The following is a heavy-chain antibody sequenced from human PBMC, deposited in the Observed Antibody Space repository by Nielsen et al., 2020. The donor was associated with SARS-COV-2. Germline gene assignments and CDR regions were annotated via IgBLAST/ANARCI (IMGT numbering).Heavy chain of an antibody. Sequence: WIRQPLGKGLEWIGEINHSGSTKYNPSLKSRVTISVDTSKNQFSLKLNSVTAADTAVYYCARVRGGMYCVRGVCSSTYYYYYMDVWGKGTTVTVSS. CDR2: INHSGST. D-gene: IGHD2-8*01. J-gene: IGHJ6*03. CDR3: ARVRGGMYCVRGVCSSTYYYYYMDV. V-gene: IGHV4-34*01.